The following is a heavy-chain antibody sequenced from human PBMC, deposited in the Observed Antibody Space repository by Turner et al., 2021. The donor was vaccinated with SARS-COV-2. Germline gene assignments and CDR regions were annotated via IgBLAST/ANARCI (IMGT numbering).Heavy chain of an antibody. Sequence: QVQLQESGPGLVKPSETLSLTCTVSGGSISSSYWSWIRQPPGKGLEWIGYIYYSGSTNYNPSLKSRFTISIDTSKNQFSLKLSSVTAADTAVYYCARGIPAAAGLVNWFDPWGQGTLVTVSS. CDR3: ARGIPAAAGLVNWFDP. V-gene: IGHV4-59*01. CDR2: IYYSGST. D-gene: IGHD6-13*01. CDR1: GGSISSSY. J-gene: IGHJ5*02.